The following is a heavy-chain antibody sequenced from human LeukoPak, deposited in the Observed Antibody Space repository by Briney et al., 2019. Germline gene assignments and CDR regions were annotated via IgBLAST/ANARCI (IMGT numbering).Heavy chain of an antibody. Sequence: GGSLRLSCAASGFTFSSYAMSWVRQAPGKGLEWVSIITGSGSGDSTYYADSVKGRFTISRDNSMNTLYLQMNSLRAEDTAVYYCAKKEAVAGKGFDYWGQGTLVTVSS. CDR2: ITGSGSGDST. J-gene: IGHJ4*02. D-gene: IGHD6-19*01. V-gene: IGHV3-23*01. CDR3: AKKEAVAGKGFDY. CDR1: GFTFSSYA.